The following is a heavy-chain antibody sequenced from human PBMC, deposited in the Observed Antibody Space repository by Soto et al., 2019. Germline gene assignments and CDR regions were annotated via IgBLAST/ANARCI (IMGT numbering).Heavy chain of an antibody. CDR2: ITYDGSNK. CDR3: AKDQGSPNHYYYMDV. Sequence: PGGSLRLSCAASGFIFNNYAMAWVRQAPGKGLEWVAVITYDGSNKYYADSVKGRFTISRDNSKNTLYLQMNSLRAEDTAVYYCAKDQGSPNHYYYMDVWGKGTTVTVS. CDR1: GFIFNNYA. J-gene: IGHJ6*03. V-gene: IGHV3-30*18.